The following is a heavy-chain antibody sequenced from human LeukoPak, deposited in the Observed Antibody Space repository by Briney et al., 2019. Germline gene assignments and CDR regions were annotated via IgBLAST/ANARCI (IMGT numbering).Heavy chain of an antibody. V-gene: IGHV3-33*06. J-gene: IGHJ4*02. CDR2: IWYDGSNK. CDR3: AKVPYYDFWTADY. Sequence: GRSLRLSCAASGFTFSSYGMHWVRQAPGKGLEWVAVIWYDGSNKYYADSVKGRFTISRDNSKNTLYLQMNSLRAEDTAVYYCAKVPYYDFWTADYWGQGTLVTVSS. CDR1: GFTFSSYG. D-gene: IGHD3-3*01.